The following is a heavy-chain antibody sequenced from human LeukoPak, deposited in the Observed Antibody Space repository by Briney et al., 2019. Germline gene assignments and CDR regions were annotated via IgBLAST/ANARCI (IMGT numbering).Heavy chain of an antibody. CDR1: GFSFSSYA. Sequence: PGGFLRLSCAASGFSFSSYAMSWVRQAPGKGLEWVSTIGSGDTTYFADSVKGRFTISRDNSKNTLYLQMNSLRAEDTAVYYCAKGERNYYDTLTAFDIWGQGTMVIVSS. V-gene: IGHV3-23*01. CDR3: AKGERNYYDTLTAFDI. CDR2: IGSGDTT. J-gene: IGHJ3*02. D-gene: IGHD3-22*01.